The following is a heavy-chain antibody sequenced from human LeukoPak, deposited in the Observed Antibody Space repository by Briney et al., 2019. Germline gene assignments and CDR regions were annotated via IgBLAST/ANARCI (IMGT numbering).Heavy chain of an antibody. CDR2: IYNSGTT. CDR1: GGSISSSTYY. CDR3: VEAPNPYYFDD. Sequence: SQTLSLTCTVSGGSISSSTYYWNWIRQYPGKGLEWVGYIYNSGTTYYNPSLKSRVTISVDTSKNQFSLKLNSMSAADTAVYYCVEAPNPYYFDDWGQGTLVTVSS. D-gene: IGHD5-24*01. V-gene: IGHV4-31*03. J-gene: IGHJ4*02.